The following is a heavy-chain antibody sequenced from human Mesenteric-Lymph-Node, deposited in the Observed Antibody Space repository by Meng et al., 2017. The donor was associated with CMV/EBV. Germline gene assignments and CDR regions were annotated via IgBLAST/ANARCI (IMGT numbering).Heavy chain of an antibody. V-gene: IGHV1-18*01. J-gene: IGHJ6*02. CDR3: ARVREVGNYGMDV. CDR1: GGTFSSYA. CDR2: ISAYNGNT. Sequence: ASVKVSCKVSGGTFSSYAVGWVRQAPGQGLEWMGWISAYNGNTNYAQKLQGRVTMTTDTSTSTAYMELRSLRSDDTAVYYCARVREVGNYGMDVWGQGTTVTVSS. D-gene: IGHD1-26*01.